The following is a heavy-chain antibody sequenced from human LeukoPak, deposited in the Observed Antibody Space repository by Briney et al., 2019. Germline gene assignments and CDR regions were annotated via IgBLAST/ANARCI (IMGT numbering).Heavy chain of an antibody. Sequence: GATVKVSCKASGYTFTCYYMHWVRQAPGQGLEWMGWINPNTGETNSAQKFQGRVTMTRDTTINTAYMELTRLTSDDTAVYYCASYPRYSSTPPFDYWGQGTLVTVSS. D-gene: IGHD2-2*01. CDR2: INPNTGET. CDR1: GYTFTCYY. J-gene: IGHJ4*02. CDR3: ASYPRYSSTPPFDY. V-gene: IGHV1-2*02.